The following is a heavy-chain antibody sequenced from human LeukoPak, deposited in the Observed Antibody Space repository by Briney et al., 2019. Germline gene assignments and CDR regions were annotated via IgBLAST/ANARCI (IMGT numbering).Heavy chain of an antibody. Sequence: AGRSLRLSCAASGFTVSSNFMSWVRQAPGKGLEWVSVIYTAGTTYYADSVKGRLTISRDHSKNTLYLRMNSLRAEDTAVYYGARYERYSSTATWYYGMDVWGQGTPVTVSS. J-gene: IGHJ6*02. CDR3: ARYERYSSTATWYYGMDV. D-gene: IGHD6-13*01. CDR1: GFTVSSNF. V-gene: IGHV3-66*01. CDR2: IYTAGTT.